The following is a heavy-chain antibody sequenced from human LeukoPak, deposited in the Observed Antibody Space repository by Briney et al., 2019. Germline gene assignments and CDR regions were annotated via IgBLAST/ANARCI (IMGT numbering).Heavy chain of an antibody. CDR3: ARVLNWFDP. Sequence: SATLSLTCAVYGGSFSGYYWSWIRQPPGKGLEWIGEINHSGSTNYNPSLKSRVTISVDTSKNQFSLKLSSVTAADTAVYYCARVLNWFDPWGQGTLVTVSS. V-gene: IGHV4-34*01. CDR2: INHSGST. J-gene: IGHJ5*02. CDR1: GGSFSGYY.